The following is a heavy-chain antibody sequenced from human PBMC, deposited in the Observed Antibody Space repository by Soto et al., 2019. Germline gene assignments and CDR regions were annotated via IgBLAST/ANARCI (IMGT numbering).Heavy chain of an antibody. CDR3: ARAGKIVVVVAATPLFDY. V-gene: IGHV1-46*01. CDR1: GYTFTSYY. Sequence: ASVKVSCKASGYTFTSYYMHWVRQAPGQGLDWMGIINPSGGSISYAQKFQGRVTMTRDTSTSTFYMELSSLRSEDTAVYYCARAGKIVVVVAATPLFDYWGQGTLVTVSS. J-gene: IGHJ4*02. D-gene: IGHD2-15*01. CDR2: INPSGGSI.